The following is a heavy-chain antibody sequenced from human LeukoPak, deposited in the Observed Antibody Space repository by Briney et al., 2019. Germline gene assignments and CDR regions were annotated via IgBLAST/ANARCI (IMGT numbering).Heavy chain of an antibody. V-gene: IGHV3-23*01. Sequence: GGTLRLSCAASGFTFNTYGMNWVRQAPGKGLEWVPAVSGSGSTTYDARSVKGRFTVSRDNSKNTLYLQMNSLRVDDTAVYYCAKSLDYGGNRARLDFWGQGTLVTVSS. J-gene: IGHJ4*02. CDR3: AKSLDYGGNRARLDF. CDR2: VSGSGSTT. CDR1: GFTFNTYG. D-gene: IGHD4-23*01.